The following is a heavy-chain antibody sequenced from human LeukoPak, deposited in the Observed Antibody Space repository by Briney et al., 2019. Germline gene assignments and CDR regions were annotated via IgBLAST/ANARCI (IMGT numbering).Heavy chain of an antibody. CDR1: GSSFTSYW. Sequence: GESLKISCQGSGSSFTSYWIGWVRQLPGKGLEWMGIIYPGDSDSRYSPSFQGQVTISADKSISTVYLQWSSLKASDTAMYYCARQAVPYYYYYMDVWGKGTTVTVSS. CDR3: ARQAVPYYYYYMDV. CDR2: IYPGDSDS. V-gene: IGHV5-51*01. J-gene: IGHJ6*03. D-gene: IGHD4-17*01.